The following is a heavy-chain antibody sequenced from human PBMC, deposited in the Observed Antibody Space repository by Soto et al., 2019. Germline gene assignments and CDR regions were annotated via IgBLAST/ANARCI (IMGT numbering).Heavy chain of an antibody. J-gene: IGHJ4*02. V-gene: IGHV3-23*01. Sequence: PGGSLTPSWAASGITFSNRAMGRVREAAGKGLEWVSGISDSGGRINYADSVKGRFTISRDNSKNTVHLQMCSLRAEDTAVYYCVKARQHCSPYNCYTADYWGQGTLVTVSS. CDR1: GITFSNRA. CDR3: VKARQHCSPYNCYTADY. D-gene: IGHD2-15*01. CDR2: ISDSGGRI.